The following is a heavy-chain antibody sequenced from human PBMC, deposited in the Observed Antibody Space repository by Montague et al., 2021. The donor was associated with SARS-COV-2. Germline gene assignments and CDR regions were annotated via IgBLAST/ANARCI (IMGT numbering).Heavy chain of an antibody. CDR2: IYYSGST. V-gene: IGHV4-59*08. D-gene: IGHD3-9*01. CDR1: GGSISSYY. CDR3: ARHGLVRYFDWLSQNYGMDV. J-gene: IGHJ6*02. Sequence: SETLSLTCTVSGGSISSYYWSWIRQPPGKGLEWIGYIYYSGSTNYNPSLKSRVTISVDTSKNQFSLKLSSVTAADTAVYYCARHGLVRYFDWLSQNYGMDVWSQGTTVTVSS.